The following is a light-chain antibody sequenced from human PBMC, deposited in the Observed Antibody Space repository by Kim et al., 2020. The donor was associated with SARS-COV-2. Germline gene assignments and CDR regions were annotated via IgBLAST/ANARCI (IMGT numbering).Light chain of an antibody. CDR2: RNN. CDR3: SAWDSSLGAWV. J-gene: IGLJ3*02. V-gene: IGLV10-54*04. CDR1: SSNVGNQG. Sequence: LTQPPSVSQGLRQTATLTCAGDSSNVGNQGASWLQHHQGHPPKLLSYRNNRRPSGISDRFSASRSGNTASLTISGLQPQDEADYYCSAWDSSLGAWVFGGGTQLTVL.